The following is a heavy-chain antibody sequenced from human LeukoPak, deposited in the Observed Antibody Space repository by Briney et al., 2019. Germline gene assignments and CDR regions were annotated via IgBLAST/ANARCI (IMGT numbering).Heavy chain of an antibody. CDR2: ISSSSSYI. CDR1: GITFSSYS. D-gene: IGHD1-26*01. CDR3: ARGGIVGDLFDY. V-gene: IGHV3-21*01. Sequence: GGSLRLSCAASGITFSSYSMNWVRQAPGKGLEWVSSISSSSSYIYYADSVKGRFTISRDNAKNSLYLQMNSLRAEDTAVYYCARGGIVGDLFDYWGQGTLVTVSS. J-gene: IGHJ4*02.